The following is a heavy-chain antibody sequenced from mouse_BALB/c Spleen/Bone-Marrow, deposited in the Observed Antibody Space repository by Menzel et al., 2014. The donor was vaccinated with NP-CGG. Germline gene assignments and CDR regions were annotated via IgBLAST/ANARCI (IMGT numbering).Heavy chain of an antibody. D-gene: IGHD1-2*01. CDR1: GYTFTSYW. J-gene: IGHJ2*01. Sequence: LQQHGSELVRPGASVKLSCKASGYTFTSYWMNWVKQRPGQGLEWTGNIYPGSGSTIYDEKFKSKATLTVDTSSSTAYMQLSSLTSEDSAVYYCTPRLRYWGQGATLTVSS. CDR3: TPRLRY. V-gene: IGHV1S22*01. CDR2: IYPGSGST.